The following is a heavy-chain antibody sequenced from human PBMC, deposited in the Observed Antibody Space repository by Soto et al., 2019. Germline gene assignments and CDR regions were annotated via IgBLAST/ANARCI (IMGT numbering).Heavy chain of an antibody. V-gene: IGHV5-51*01. CDR3: AAQLTGDAFDI. CDR2: IYPGDSDT. CDR1: GYSFTLYW. J-gene: IGHJ3*02. D-gene: IGHD7-27*01. Sequence: GESLKISCKGSGYSFTLYWIGWVRQMPGKGLEWMGIIYPGDSDTRYSPSFQGQVPISADKSISTAYLQWSSLKASDTAMYYGAAQLTGDAFDIWGQGTMVTVSS.